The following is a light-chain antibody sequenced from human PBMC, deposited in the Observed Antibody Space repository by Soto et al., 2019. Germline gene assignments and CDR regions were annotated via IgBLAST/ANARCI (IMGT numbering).Light chain of an antibody. CDR3: SSYAGSNNLV. Sequence: QSVLTQPPSASGSPGQSVTISCTGASSDVDGYNYVSWYQQYPGKAPKLIIYEVTKRPSDVPDRFSGSKSGNTASLTVSGLQGEDEADYYCSSYAGSNNLVFGGGTKLTVL. J-gene: IGLJ2*01. CDR2: EVT. CDR1: SSDVDGYNY. V-gene: IGLV2-8*01.